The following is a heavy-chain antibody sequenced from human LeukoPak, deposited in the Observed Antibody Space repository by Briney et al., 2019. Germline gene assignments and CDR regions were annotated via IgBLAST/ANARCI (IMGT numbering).Heavy chain of an antibody. Sequence: SETLSLTCAVYGGSFSGYYWSWIRQPPGKGLEWIGEINHSGSTNYNPSLKSRVTISVDTSKNQFSLKLSSVTAADTAVYYCAEHKAGSRGEHRVDPRGPGTL. CDR1: GGSFSGYY. CDR3: AEHKAGSRGEHRVDP. D-gene: IGHD1/OR15-1a*01. CDR2: INHSGST. J-gene: IGHJ5*02. V-gene: IGHV4-34*01.